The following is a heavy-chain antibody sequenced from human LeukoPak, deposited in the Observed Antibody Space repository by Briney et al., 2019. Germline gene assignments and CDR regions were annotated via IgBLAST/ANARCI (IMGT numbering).Heavy chain of an antibody. J-gene: IGHJ4*02. CDR2: IYSSDNT. D-gene: IGHD3-16*01. V-gene: IGHV3-66*02. CDR3: AGRRVLDASFDY. Sequence: GGSLRLSCAASGFTVSGNYMSWVRQAPGKGLEWVSVIYSSDNTYYVDSVKGRFTISRDNSKNTLYLQMNSLRAEDTAVYYCAGRRVLDASFDYWGQGTLVTVSS. CDR1: GFTVSGNY.